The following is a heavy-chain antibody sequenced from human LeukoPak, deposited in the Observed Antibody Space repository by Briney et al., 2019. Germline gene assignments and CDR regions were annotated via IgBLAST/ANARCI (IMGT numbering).Heavy chain of an antibody. CDR3: ARDSRILEWLSTPSTDNWFDP. CDR2: IWYDGSNK. D-gene: IGHD3-3*01. CDR1: GFTFSSYG. V-gene: IGHV3-33*01. Sequence: SGGSLRLSCAASGFTFSSYGMHWVRQAPGKGLEWVAVIWYDGSNKYYADSVKGRFTISRDNSKNTLYLQMNSLRAEDTAVYYCARDSRILEWLSTPSTDNWFDPWGQGTLVTVSS. J-gene: IGHJ5*02.